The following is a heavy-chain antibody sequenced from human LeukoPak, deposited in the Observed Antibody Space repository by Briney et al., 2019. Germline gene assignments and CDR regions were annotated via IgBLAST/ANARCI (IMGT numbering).Heavy chain of an antibody. CDR3: AKASPVYYDSSGYSGSGFDY. CDR2: INWNGGTI. J-gene: IGHJ4*02. D-gene: IGHD3-22*01. Sequence: GRSLRLSCAASGFSFDAYAMHWVRQAPGKGLEWVSGINWNGGTIGYADSVKGRFTISRDNAKNSLYLQMNSLRAEDTALCYCAKASPVYYDSSGYSGSGFDYWGQGTLVTVSS. V-gene: IGHV3-9*01. CDR1: GFSFDAYA.